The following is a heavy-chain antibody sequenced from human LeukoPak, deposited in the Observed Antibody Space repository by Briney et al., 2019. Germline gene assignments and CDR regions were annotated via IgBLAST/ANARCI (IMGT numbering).Heavy chain of an antibody. Sequence: TSSETLSLTCTVSGESISGYYWSWIRQPPGKGLEWIGYIYYSGSTNYNPSLKSRVTISVDTSKNQFSLKLSSVTAADTAVYYCARSGYDSSGYRIEDYWGQGTLVTVSS. CDR2: IYYSGST. CDR3: ARSGYDSSGYRIEDY. V-gene: IGHV4-59*01. J-gene: IGHJ4*02. CDR1: GESISGYY. D-gene: IGHD3-22*01.